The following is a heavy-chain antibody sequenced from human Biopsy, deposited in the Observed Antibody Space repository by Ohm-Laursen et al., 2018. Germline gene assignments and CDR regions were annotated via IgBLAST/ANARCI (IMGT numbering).Heavy chain of an antibody. CDR2: INPRSGST. Sequence: SVKVSCKASGYNFPTHYMHWVRQAPGQGLEWMAMINPRSGSTFYAQKFQDRVTMTTDTSTSTAYMELRSLRSDDTAVYFCAREEDNSGYDYYGMDVWGQGTTVTVSS. D-gene: IGHD3-22*01. V-gene: IGHV1-46*01. CDR3: AREEDNSGYDYYGMDV. J-gene: IGHJ6*02. CDR1: GYNFPTHY.